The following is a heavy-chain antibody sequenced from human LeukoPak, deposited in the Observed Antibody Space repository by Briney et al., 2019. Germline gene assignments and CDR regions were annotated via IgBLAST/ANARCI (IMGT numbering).Heavy chain of an antibody. CDR1: GYTFTNYG. J-gene: IGHJ3*02. CDR2: ISAYNGNT. V-gene: IGHV1-18*01. CDR3: ARDTMVRGVIITLDAFDI. Sequence: GASVKVSCKASGYTFTNYGISWVRQAPGQGLEWMGWISAYNGNTDYAQKLQGRVTMTTDTSTSTAYMELRSLRSDDTAVYYCARDTMVRGVIITLDAFDIWGQGTMVTVSS. D-gene: IGHD3-10*01.